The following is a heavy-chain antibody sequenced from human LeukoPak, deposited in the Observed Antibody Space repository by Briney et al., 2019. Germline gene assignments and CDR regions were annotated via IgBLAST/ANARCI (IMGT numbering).Heavy chain of an antibody. CDR1: GFTFSSYG. Sequence: PGGSLRLSCAASGFTFSSYGMHWVRQAPGKGLEWVAVISYDGSNKYYADSVKGRFTISRDNSKNTLYLQMNSLRAEDTAVYYCAKDRTMASYGYSPGDYWGQGTLVTVSS. V-gene: IGHV3-30*18. CDR3: AKDRTMASYGYSPGDY. CDR2: ISYDGSNK. D-gene: IGHD5-18*01. J-gene: IGHJ4*02.